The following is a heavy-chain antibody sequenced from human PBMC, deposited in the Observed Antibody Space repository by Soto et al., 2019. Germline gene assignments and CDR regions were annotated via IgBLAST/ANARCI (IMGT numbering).Heavy chain of an antibody. D-gene: IGHD3-3*01. Sequence: PGESLKISCKGSGYNFAGYWIAWVRQMPGKGLALMGIIYPSDSDTRYRPSFQGQVTISADKPISSAYLQWSSLRASDTAMYYCARGGVSTRTFDYWGQGTPVTVSS. CDR2: IYPSDSDT. V-gene: IGHV5-51*01. CDR1: GYNFAGYW. J-gene: IGHJ4*02. CDR3: ARGGVSTRTFDY.